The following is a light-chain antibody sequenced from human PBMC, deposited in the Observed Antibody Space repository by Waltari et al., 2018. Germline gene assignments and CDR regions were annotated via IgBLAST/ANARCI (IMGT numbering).Light chain of an antibody. Sequence: EIVLTQSPGTLSLCPGERATLSCRASQSVSSNYSTWYQHKPGQAPRLLIYDASSRATGIPDTFSGSGSETDFTLTISRLEPEDFAVYYCQQYGTSPPTFGPGTKVDIE. J-gene: IGKJ3*01. V-gene: IGKV3-20*01. CDR1: QSVSSNY. CDR3: QQYGTSPPT. CDR2: DAS.